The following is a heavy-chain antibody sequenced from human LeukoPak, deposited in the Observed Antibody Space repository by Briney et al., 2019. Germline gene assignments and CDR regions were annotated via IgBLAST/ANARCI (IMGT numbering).Heavy chain of an antibody. Sequence: SETLSLTCTVSGGSISSSSCYWGWIRQPPGKGREWIGRIYYSGSTYYKPSLKSRVTISVDTSENRFSLTLSSVTAAHTAVSYCARHADPLRQQLVRGGDYWGEGTLVTVSS. D-gene: IGHD6-13*01. V-gene: IGHV4-39*01. CDR1: GGSISSSSCY. J-gene: IGHJ4*02. CDR3: ARHADPLRQQLVRGGDY. CDR2: IYYSGST.